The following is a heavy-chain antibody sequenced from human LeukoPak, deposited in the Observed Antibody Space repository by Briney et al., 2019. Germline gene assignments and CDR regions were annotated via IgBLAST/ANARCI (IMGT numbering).Heavy chain of an antibody. CDR1: GFTFSSYG. V-gene: IGHV3-30*03. D-gene: IGHD3-3*01. CDR3: ARVPETSRYDFVGFDYYYYMDV. Sequence: PGGSLRLSCAASGFTFSSYGMHWVRQAPGKGLEWVAVISYDGSNKYYADSVKGRFTISRDNAKNSLYLQMNSLRAEDTALYYCARVPETSRYDFVGFDYYYYMDVWGKGTTVTVSS. CDR2: ISYDGSNK. J-gene: IGHJ6*03.